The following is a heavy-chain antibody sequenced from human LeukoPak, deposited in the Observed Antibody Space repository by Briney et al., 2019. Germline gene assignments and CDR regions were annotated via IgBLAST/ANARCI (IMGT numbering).Heavy chain of an antibody. CDR2: IIPIFGTA. J-gene: IGHJ6*03. D-gene: IGHD3-10*01. CDR1: GGTFSSYA. V-gene: IGHV1-69*13. CDR3: ARGGSPYYYYYMDV. Sequence: AASVKVSCKASGGTFSSYAISWVRQAPGQGLEWMGGIIPIFGTANYAQKFQGRVTITADESTSTAYMELSSLRSEDTAVYYCARGGSPYYYYYMDVWGKGTTVTVSS.